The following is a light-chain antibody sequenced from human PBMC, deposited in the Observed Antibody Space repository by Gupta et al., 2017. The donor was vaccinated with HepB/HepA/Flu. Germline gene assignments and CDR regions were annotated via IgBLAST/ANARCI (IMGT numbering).Light chain of an antibody. CDR2: NTN. CDR1: TGAVTNGHY. CDR3: LLDYSAARV. Sequence: CGSNTGAVTNGHYPYWFQQKPGQVPRILIYNTNNKHSWTPGRFSGSLLGDKAALTLTGAQTEDEADYYCLLDYSAARVFGGVTKLTVL. J-gene: IGLJ2*01. V-gene: IGLV7-46*01.